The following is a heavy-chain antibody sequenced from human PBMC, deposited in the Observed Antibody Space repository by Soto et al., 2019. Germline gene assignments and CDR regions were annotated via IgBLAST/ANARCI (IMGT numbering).Heavy chain of an antibody. D-gene: IGHD2-15*01. CDR2: IYHSGTT. CDR3: ASKDNVAYYHY. Sequence: PSETLSLTCAVSGGSIISNYWWAWIRQSPGEGLGWIGSIYHSGTTYYNPSLESRVIISVDTSESRFALRLTSVTAADSAVYYCASKDNVAYYHYFGQGTLVTVSS. V-gene: IGHV4-38-2*01. J-gene: IGHJ4*02. CDR1: GGSIISNYW.